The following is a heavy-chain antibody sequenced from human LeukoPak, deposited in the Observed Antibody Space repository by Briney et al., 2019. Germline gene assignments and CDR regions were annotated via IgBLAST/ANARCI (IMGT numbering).Heavy chain of an antibody. CDR1: GFTFSSYG. CDR2: ISYDGSNK. Sequence: GGSLRLSCAASGFTFSSYGMHWVRQAPGKGLEWVAVISYDGSNKYYADSVKGRFTISRDNSKNTPYLQMNSLRAEDTAVYYCARGWSSSGYFDYWGQGTLVTVSS. D-gene: IGHD2-15*01. CDR3: ARGWSSSGYFDY. V-gene: IGHV3-30*03. J-gene: IGHJ4*02.